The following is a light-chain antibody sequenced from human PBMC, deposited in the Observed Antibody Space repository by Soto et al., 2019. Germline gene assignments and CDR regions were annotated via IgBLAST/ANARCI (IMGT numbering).Light chain of an antibody. CDR3: SSYTSSSTLYV. V-gene: IGLV2-14*01. CDR1: SSDIGGYNY. Sequence: QSVLTQPASVSGSPGQSITISCTGTSSDIGGYNYVSWYQQDSGKAPKLIIYAVTDRPSGVSSRFSGSKSGNTAFLTISGLQAEDEADYYCSSYTSSSTLYVFGTGTKDTVL. CDR2: AVT. J-gene: IGLJ1*01.